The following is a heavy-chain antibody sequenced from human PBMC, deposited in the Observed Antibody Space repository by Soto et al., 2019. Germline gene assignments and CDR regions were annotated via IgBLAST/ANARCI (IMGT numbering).Heavy chain of an antibody. CDR2: ISWRSGNI. J-gene: IGHJ4*02. Sequence: PGRSPRRSCAASGFTFDDYSMHWVRQAPGKGLEWVSSISWRSGNIGYADSVKGRFTISRDNAKNSLYLQMNSLRVEDTALYYCAKGCGGSCLSHWGQGTLVTVSS. D-gene: IGHD2-15*01. CDR3: AKGCGGSCLSH. CDR1: GFTFDDYS. V-gene: IGHV3-9*01.